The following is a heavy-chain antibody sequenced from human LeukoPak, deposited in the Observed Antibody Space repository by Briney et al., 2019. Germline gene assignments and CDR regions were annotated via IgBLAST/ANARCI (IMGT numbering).Heavy chain of an antibody. Sequence: PGGSLRLSCAASEFTFSSYSMNWVRQAPGKGLEWVSYISSSSNTIYYADSVKGRFTISRDNAKNSLYLQMNSMRDEDTAVYYCARDYYNSGSYPSDYWGQGTLVTVSS. D-gene: IGHD3-10*01. CDR1: EFTFSSYS. CDR2: ISSSSNTI. CDR3: ARDYYNSGSYPSDY. V-gene: IGHV3-48*02. J-gene: IGHJ4*02.